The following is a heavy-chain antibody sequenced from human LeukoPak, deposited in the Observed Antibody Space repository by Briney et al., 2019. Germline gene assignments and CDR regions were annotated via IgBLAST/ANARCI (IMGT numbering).Heavy chain of an antibody. CDR2: ISGSGGTT. Sequence: GGSLRLSCAASGFTFSSYGMSWVRQAPGKGLEWVSAISGSGGTTYYADSVKGRFTISRGNSKNTLYLQMNSLRAEDTAVYYCAKGYRYGEYWGQGTLVTVSS. CDR3: AKGYRYGEY. D-gene: IGHD5-18*01. V-gene: IGHV3-23*01. CDR1: GFTFSSYG. J-gene: IGHJ4*02.